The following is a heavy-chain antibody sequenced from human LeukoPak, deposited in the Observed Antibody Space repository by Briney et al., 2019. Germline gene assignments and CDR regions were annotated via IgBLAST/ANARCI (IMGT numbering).Heavy chain of an antibody. D-gene: IGHD3-22*01. CDR2: IYSSGST. V-gene: IGHV4-38-2*01. CDR1: GYSISSGYY. Sequence: SXTLSLTCAVSGYSISSGYYWGWIRPPPGKGLEWIGRIYSSGSTYYNPSLKSRVTISVDTSKNQFSLKLSSVTAADTAVYYCARHRYYFETSGYSFDPWGRGILVTVSS. CDR3: ARHRYYFETSGYSFDP. J-gene: IGHJ2*01.